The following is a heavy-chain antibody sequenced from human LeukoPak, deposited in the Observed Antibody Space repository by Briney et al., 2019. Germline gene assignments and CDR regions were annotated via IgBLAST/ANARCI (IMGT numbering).Heavy chain of an antibody. CDR2: IYYSGST. CDR3: ARQVIAAAGIDY. V-gene: IGHV4-59*08. J-gene: IGHJ4*02. D-gene: IGHD6-13*01. Sequence: SGTLSLTCTVSGGSISSYYWSWIRQPPGKGLEWIGYIYYSGSTNYNPSLKSRVTISVDTSKNQFSLKLSSVTAADTAVYYCARQVIAAAGIDYWGQGTLVTVSS. CDR1: GGSISSYY.